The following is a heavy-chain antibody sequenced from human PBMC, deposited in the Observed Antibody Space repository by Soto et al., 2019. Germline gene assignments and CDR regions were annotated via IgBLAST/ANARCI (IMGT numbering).Heavy chain of an antibody. CDR1: GGSISSSSYY. V-gene: IGHV4-39*01. CDR3: ASRGILWFGEVPYYFDY. J-gene: IGHJ4*02. Sequence: SETLSLTCTVSGGSISSSSYYWGWIRQPPGKGLEWIGSIFYSGSTYYNPSLKSRITMSVDTSKSQFSLNLNSVTAADTAVYYCASRGILWFGEVPYYFDYWGQGTLVTVS. D-gene: IGHD3-10*01. CDR2: IFYSGST.